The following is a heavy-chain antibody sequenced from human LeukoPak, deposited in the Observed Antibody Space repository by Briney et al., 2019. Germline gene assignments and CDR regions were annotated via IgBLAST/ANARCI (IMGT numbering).Heavy chain of an antibody. CDR3: ARTSGWYNGFDY. V-gene: IGHV5-51*01. CDR2: IYPGYSDA. CDR1: GYILTNNW. D-gene: IGHD6-19*01. J-gene: IGHJ4*02. Sequence: GESLKISCKVSGYILTNNWIGWVRQVPAKGLEWMGLIYPGYSDAKYSPSFQGQVTISADKSISTAYLQWSSLKASDTAMYYCARTSGWYNGFDYWGQGTLVTVSS.